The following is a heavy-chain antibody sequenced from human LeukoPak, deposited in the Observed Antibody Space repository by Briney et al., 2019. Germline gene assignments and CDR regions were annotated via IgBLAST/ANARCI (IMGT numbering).Heavy chain of an antibody. J-gene: IGHJ4*02. D-gene: IGHD2-2*01. V-gene: IGHV3-21*01. CDR1: GFTFSSYS. CDR2: ISSSSSYI. CDR3: ARDSCSSTSCYYY. Sequence: GGSLRLSCAASGFTFSSYSMNWVRQAPGKGLEWVSSISSSSSYIYYADSVKGRFTISRDNAKNPLYLQMNSLRAEDTAVYYCARDSCSSTSCYYYWGQGTLVTVSS.